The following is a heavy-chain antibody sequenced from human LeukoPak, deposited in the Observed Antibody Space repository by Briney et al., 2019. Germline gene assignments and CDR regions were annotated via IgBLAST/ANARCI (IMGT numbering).Heavy chain of an antibody. D-gene: IGHD2-15*01. J-gene: IGHJ6*02. CDR1: GGSISSSNW. CDR3: ARASSGYCSGGSCYSKRSYYYYGMDA. V-gene: IGHV4-4*02. CDR2: IYHSGST. Sequence: SETLSLTCAVSGGSISSSNWWSWVRQPPGKGLEWIGEIYHSGSTNYNPSLKSRVTISVDKSKNQFSLKLSSVTAADTAVYYCARASSGYCSGGSCYSKRSYYYYGMDAWGQGTTVTVSS.